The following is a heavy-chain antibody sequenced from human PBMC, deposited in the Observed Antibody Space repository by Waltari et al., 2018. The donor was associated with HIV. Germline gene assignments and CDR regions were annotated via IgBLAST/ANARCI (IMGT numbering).Heavy chain of an antibody. CDR1: GGSFSGYY. V-gene: IGHV4-34*02. J-gene: IGHJ4*02. CDR3: VRGFGNYGFYFDY. Sequence: QVHLPQWGSGLLKPSGTLSLTCAGDGGSFSGYYWTWIRQPPGRGLEWMGEIDHTGTSTYNPSLKGRVTMSVDTSKNQFSLTLKSVTAADTAVYYCVRGFGNYGFYFDYWGQGKLVSVSS. CDR2: IDHTGTS. D-gene: IGHD3-16*01.